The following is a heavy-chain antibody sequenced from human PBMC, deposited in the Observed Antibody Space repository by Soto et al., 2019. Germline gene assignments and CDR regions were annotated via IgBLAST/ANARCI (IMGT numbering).Heavy chain of an antibody. D-gene: IGHD6-13*01. CDR3: ARHWRSSSWLDY. Sequence: QVHLQESGPGLMKPSETLSLTCSVSGDSVSSGTDYWSWIRQAAGMGLEWIGYIYFTGATNYNPSLKSRVTVSLDTSKNQFSLRLTSLTAADTAVYYCARHWRSSSWLDYWGQGTLVTVSS. J-gene: IGHJ4*02. V-gene: IGHV4-61*01. CDR2: IYFTGAT. CDR1: GDSVSSGTDY.